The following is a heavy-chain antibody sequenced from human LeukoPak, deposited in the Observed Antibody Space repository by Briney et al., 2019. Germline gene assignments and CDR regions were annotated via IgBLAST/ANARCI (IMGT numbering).Heavy chain of an antibody. J-gene: IGHJ4*02. D-gene: IGHD2-2*01. CDR2: IRYDGSNK. V-gene: IGHV3-30*02. CDR1: GFTFSSYG. Sequence: GGSLRLSCAASGFTFSSYGMHWVRQAPGKGLEWVAFIRYDGSNKYYADSVKGRFTISRDNSKNTLYLQMNSLRAEDTAVYYCAKEREIVVVPAAAFDYWGQGTLVTVSS. CDR3: AKEREIVVVPAAAFDY.